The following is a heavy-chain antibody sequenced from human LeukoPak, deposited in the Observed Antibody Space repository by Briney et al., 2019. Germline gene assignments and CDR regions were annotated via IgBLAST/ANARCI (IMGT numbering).Heavy chain of an antibody. Sequence: GGSLRLSCAASGFSFSTFGMHWVRPAPGKGLECVAFIRSDGSNKYYADSVKGRFTISRDNSKNTLYLQMNSLRAEDTAVYYCASLTLRGYWGQGTLVTVSS. J-gene: IGHJ4*02. D-gene: IGHD2-8*01. CDR3: ASLTLRGY. CDR2: IRSDGSNK. CDR1: GFSFSTFG. V-gene: IGHV3-30*02.